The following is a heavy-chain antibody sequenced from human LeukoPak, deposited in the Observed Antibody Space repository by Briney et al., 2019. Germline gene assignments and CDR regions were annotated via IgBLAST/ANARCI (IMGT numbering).Heavy chain of an antibody. J-gene: IGHJ4*02. CDR3: ARVPVTIFGVVRSFDY. CDR2: ISYDGSNK. CDR1: GFTFSSSP. Sequence: PGRSLRLSCAASGFTFSSSPTPWVRQAPGKGLEWVAVISYDGSNKYYADSVKGRFTISRDNSKNTLYLQMNSLRAEDTAVYYCARVPVTIFGVVRSFDYWGQGTLVTVSS. V-gene: IGHV3-30-3*01. D-gene: IGHD3-3*01.